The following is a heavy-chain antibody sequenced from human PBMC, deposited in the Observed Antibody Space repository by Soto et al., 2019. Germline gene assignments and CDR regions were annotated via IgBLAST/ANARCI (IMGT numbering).Heavy chain of an antibody. J-gene: IGHJ5*02. Sequence: QVHLQESGTGLAKPSGPLSLTCSVSRGSISSSNWWTWVRQSPGKGLEWIGEINESGSTTYTPSLKRRLPMSLEKSENLLSLNLMSVTAADRAVYYWAMARHYTHILAWGFDPWGQGTLVTVAS. CDR3: AMARHYTHILAWGFDP. D-gene: IGHD3-3*02. CDR2: INESGST. CDR1: RGSISSSNW. V-gene: IGHV4-4*02.